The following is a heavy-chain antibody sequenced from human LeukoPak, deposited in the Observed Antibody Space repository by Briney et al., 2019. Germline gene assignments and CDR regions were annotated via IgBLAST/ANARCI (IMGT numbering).Heavy chain of an antibody. CDR1: GFTFSSYG. J-gene: IGHJ4*02. Sequence: GGSLRLSCAASGFTFSSYGMSWVRQAPGKGLEWVANIKQDGSEKYYVDSVKGRFTISRDNAKNSLYLQMNSLRAEDTAVYYCARSRSGGYWGQGTLVTVSS. CDR3: ARSRSGGY. V-gene: IGHV3-7*01. D-gene: IGHD3-10*01. CDR2: IKQDGSEK.